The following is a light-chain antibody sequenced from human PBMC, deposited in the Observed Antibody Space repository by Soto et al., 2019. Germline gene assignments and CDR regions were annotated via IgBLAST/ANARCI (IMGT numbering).Light chain of an antibody. V-gene: IGLV2-14*01. Sequence: QSALTQPASVSGSPGQSITISCTGTSSDVGGYNYVSWYQQHPGKAPNLMIYEVSNRPSGVSNRFSGSKSGNTASLTISGLQAEDDADYYCSSYTSSSTVVFGGGTKLTVL. CDR2: EVS. J-gene: IGLJ2*01. CDR3: SSYTSSSTVV. CDR1: SSDVGGYNY.